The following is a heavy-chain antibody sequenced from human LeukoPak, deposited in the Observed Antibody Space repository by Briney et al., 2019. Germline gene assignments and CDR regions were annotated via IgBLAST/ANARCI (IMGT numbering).Heavy chain of an antibody. CDR2: IIPIFGTA. J-gene: IGHJ4*02. CDR1: GYTFTSYG. V-gene: IGHV1-69*05. CDR3: ATRTPYNWNYSILH. D-gene: IGHD1-7*01. Sequence: ASVKVSCKASGYTFTSYGISWVRQAPGQGLEWMGGIIPIFGTANYAQKFQGRVTITTDESTSTAYMELSSLRSEDTAVYYCATRTPYNWNYSILHWGQGTLVTVSS.